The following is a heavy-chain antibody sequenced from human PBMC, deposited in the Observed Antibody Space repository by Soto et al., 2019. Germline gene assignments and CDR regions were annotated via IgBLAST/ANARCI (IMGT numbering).Heavy chain of an antibody. J-gene: IGHJ4*02. CDR2: ISWNSGSI. V-gene: IGHV3-9*01. CDR3: AKDIRGAPLYYFDY. D-gene: IGHD1-26*01. Sequence: GGSLRLSCAASGFTFDDYAMHWVRQAPGKGLEWVSGISWNSGSIGYADSVKGRFTISRDNAKNSLYLQMNSLRAEDTALYYCAKDIRGAPLYYFDYWGQGTLVTVSS. CDR1: GFTFDDYA.